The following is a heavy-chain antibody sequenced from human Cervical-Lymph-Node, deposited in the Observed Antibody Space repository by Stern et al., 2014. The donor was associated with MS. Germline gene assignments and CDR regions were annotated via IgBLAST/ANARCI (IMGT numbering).Heavy chain of an antibody. V-gene: IGHV3-30*18. CDR1: GFAFSNFD. CDR3: AKGTWGAAYSGNSGYYPDDY. Sequence: VQLVESGGGVVQSGRSLRLSCVASGFAFSNFDMHWVRQAPGKGLEWVALISYYGSNKYYADSVKGRFTISRDDSKNTLFLQVSSLRPEDTAVYYCAKGTWGAAYSGNSGYYPDDYWGQGTLVTVSS. CDR2: ISYYGSNK. D-gene: IGHD3-22*01. J-gene: IGHJ4*02.